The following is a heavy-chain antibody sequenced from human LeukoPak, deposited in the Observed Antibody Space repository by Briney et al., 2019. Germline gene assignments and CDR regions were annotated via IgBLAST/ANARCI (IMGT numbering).Heavy chain of an antibody. J-gene: IGHJ3*02. CDR3: ARDEYYYDSSGYYAPLGAFDI. Sequence: GGSLRLSCAASGFTFSSYSMNWVRQAPGKGLEWVSSISSSSSYIYCADSVKGPLIISRDNATNSLYLQMSSLRAEDTAVYYCARDEYYYDSSGYYAPLGAFDIWGQGTMVTVSS. CDR2: ISSSSSYI. V-gene: IGHV3-21*01. D-gene: IGHD3-22*01. CDR1: GFTFSSYS.